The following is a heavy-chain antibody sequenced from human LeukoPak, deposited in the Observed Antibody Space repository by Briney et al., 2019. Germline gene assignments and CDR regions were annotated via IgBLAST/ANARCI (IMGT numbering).Heavy chain of an antibody. J-gene: IGHJ4*02. CDR1: GFTFSGGW. Sequence: GGSLRLSCEASGFTFSGGWRTWVGQAPGKGLEGVANIMEDGSKKNYVDSVKGRFTIFRDNAKNSLYLQMNSLRAEDTAVYYCATPLDYYDSSGYHQGADWGQGTLATVSS. CDR2: IMEDGSKK. CDR3: ATPLDYYDSSGYHQGAD. D-gene: IGHD3-22*01. V-gene: IGHV3-7*03.